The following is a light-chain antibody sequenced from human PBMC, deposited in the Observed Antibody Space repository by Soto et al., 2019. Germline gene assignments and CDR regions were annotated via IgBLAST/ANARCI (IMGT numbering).Light chain of an antibody. V-gene: IGKV3-11*01. CDR3: QHRSSCPRS. CDR2: EAS. J-gene: IGKJ2*01. CDR1: QSVNNY. Sequence: DIVLTQSQAPLSLSPGESATISCRASQSVNNYLAWYQQKPGQAPRLLIYEASNRATGIPARFSASGSGTDFTLTISSLEPEDLAVYYCQHRSSCPRSFGQGTKVEVK.